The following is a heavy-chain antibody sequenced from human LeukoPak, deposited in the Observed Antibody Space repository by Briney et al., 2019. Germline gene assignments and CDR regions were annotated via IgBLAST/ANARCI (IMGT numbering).Heavy chain of an antibody. V-gene: IGHV3-30*18. J-gene: IGHJ4*02. Sequence: GGSLRLSCAASGFTFSSYGMHWVRQAPGKGLEWVAVISYDGSNKYYADSVKGRFTISRDNSKNTLYLQMNCLRAEDTAVYYCAKGGSDLGYWGQGTLVTVSS. CDR2: ISYDGSNK. CDR1: GFTFSSYG. CDR3: AKGGSDLGY. D-gene: IGHD6-25*01.